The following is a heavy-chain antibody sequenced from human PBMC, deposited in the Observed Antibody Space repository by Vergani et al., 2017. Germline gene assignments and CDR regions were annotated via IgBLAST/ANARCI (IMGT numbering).Heavy chain of an antibody. CDR3: ASPYPGYMDV. CDR2: ISSSSSYI. V-gene: IGHV3-21*01. CDR1: RFTFSSYS. Sequence: EVQLVESGGGLVKPGGSLRLSCAASRFTFSSYSMNWVRQAPGKGLEWVSSISSSSSYIYYADSVKGRFTISRDNAKNSLYLQMNSLRAEDTAVYYCASPYPGYMDVWGKGTTVTVSS. J-gene: IGHJ6*03. D-gene: IGHD2-2*02.